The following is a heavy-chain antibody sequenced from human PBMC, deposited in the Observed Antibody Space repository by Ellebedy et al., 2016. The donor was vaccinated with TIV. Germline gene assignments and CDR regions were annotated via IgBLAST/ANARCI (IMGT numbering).Heavy chain of an antibody. CDR1: GYTFTSYY. V-gene: IGHV1-46*01. Sequence: ASVKVSCXASGYTFTSYYMHWVRQAPGQGLEWMGIINPSGGSTSYAQKFQGRVTMTRDTSTSTVYMELSSLRSEDTAVYYCARYYSSSWLGYYYYYMDVWGKGTTVTVSS. CDR2: INPSGGST. D-gene: IGHD6-13*01. CDR3: ARYYSSSWLGYYYYYMDV. J-gene: IGHJ6*03.